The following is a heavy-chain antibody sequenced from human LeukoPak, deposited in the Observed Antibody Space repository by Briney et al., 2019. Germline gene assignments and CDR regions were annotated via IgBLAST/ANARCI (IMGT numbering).Heavy chain of an antibody. D-gene: IGHD1-26*01. Sequence: PGGSLRLSCAASGFTFSSYGMHWVRQAPGKGLEWVAFIRYDGSNKYYADSVKGRFTISRDNAKNSVYLQMNSLRAEDTAVYYCASAYSETYGLGYYYMDVWGKGTTVTISS. V-gene: IGHV3-30*02. CDR3: ASAYSETYGLGYYYMDV. CDR2: IRYDGSNK. J-gene: IGHJ6*03. CDR1: GFTFSSYG.